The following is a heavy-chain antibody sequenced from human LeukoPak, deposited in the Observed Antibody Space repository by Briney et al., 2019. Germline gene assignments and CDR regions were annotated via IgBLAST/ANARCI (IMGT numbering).Heavy chain of an antibody. CDR2: IKSKTDGGTT. V-gene: IGHV3-15*01. J-gene: IGHJ6*03. D-gene: IGHD6-13*01. CDR3: TTDPDYGSPGIAAAGPLSYYYYYMDV. CDR1: GFTFNNAW. Sequence: PGGSLRLSCAASGFTFNNAWMSWVRQAPGKGLEWVGRIKSKTDGGTTDYAAPVKGRFTISRDDSKNTLYPQMNSLKTEGTAVYYCTTDPDYGSPGIAAAGPLSYYYYYMDVWGKGTTVTVSS.